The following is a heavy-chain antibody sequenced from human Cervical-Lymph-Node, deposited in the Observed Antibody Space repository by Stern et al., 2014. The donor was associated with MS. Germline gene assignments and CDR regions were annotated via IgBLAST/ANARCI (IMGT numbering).Heavy chain of an antibody. D-gene: IGHD1-26*01. CDR2: ISSNGSST. CDR1: GFSFSSNA. J-gene: IGHJ4*02. CDR3: ARGGVGAIT. Sequence: EMQLVESGGGLVQPGGSLRLSCAASGFSFSSNAMHWVRQAPGKGLEFVSAISSNGSSTYYANSVKVRFTISRDNSRKTLYLQMGSLRVEDMAVYYCARGGVGAITWGQGTLVTVSS. V-gene: IGHV3-64*01.